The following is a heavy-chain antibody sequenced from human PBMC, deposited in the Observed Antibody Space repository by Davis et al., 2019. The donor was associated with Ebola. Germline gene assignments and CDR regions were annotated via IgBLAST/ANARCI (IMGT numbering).Heavy chain of an antibody. V-gene: IGHV1-3*01. CDR1: RYTLTPYA. CDR2: INAGNGNR. CDR3: AREGDYIWSLQH. Sequence: ASVTVSRLASRYTLTPYALHWVRQAPAQRLEWMGWINAGNGNREYSEKFEDKITLTADTSASTANMELGSLTSEDTALYYCAREGDYIWSLQHWGQGTLLSVPS. J-gene: IGHJ1*01. D-gene: IGHD3-16*01.